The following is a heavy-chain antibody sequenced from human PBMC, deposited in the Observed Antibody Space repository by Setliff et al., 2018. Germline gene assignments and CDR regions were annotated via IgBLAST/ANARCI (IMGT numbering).Heavy chain of an antibody. CDR3: ARSAWGSSGYYPYYFDY. J-gene: IGHJ4*02. Sequence: PGESLKISCKGSGFTFTNYWIGWVRQMPGKGLEWMGVIYPGDSDTRYSPSFRGQVTFSADKSISTVYLQWSSLKASDTAMYYCARSAWGSSGYYPYYFDYWGQGTLVTVSS. CDR2: IYPGDSDT. D-gene: IGHD3-22*01. CDR1: GFTFTNYW. V-gene: IGHV5-51*01.